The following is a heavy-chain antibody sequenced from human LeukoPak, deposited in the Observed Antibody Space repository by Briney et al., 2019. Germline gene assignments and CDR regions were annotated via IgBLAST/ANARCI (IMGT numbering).Heavy chain of an antibody. CDR2: IWYDGSDK. Sequence: GGSLRLSCVVSGFTFSSYGMHWVRQAPGKGLEWVAVIWYDGSDKYYADSVKGRFTISRDNSKNTLYLQMNSLRAEDTAVYYCARDGCSGGSCYGIDYWGQGTLVTVSS. D-gene: IGHD2-15*01. CDR3: ARDGCSGGSCYGIDY. V-gene: IGHV3-33*08. CDR1: GFTFSSYG. J-gene: IGHJ4*02.